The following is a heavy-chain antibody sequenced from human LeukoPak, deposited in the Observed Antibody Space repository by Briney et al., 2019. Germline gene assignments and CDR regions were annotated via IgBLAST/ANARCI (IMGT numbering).Heavy chain of an antibody. CDR2: ISSSSNYI. D-gene: IGHD5-18*01. V-gene: IGHV3-21*01. CDR1: GFTFSSYS. CDR3: ARAPVDTAMAFDY. Sequence: GGSLRLSCAASGFTFSSYSMNWVRQAPGKGLEWVSSISSSSNYIYYADSVKGRFTISRDNAKNSLYLQMNSLRAEDTAMYYCARAPVDTAMAFDYWGQGALVTVSS. J-gene: IGHJ4*02.